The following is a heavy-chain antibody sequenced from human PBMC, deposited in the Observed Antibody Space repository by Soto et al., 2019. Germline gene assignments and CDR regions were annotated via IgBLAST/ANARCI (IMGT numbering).Heavy chain of an antibody. D-gene: IGHD6-13*01. J-gene: IGHJ4*02. CDR1: GGTFSSYS. CDR3: ATGISASGQLDY. CDR2: IIPILDIV. V-gene: IGHV1-69*02. Sequence: QVRLVQSGAEVKKPGSSVKVSCKASGGTFSSYSINWVRQAPGQGLEWMGRIIPILDIVNYAQKFQGRVTITADKSTGTAYAELNSLRSGDTAVYYCATGISASGQLDYWGQGTLVTVSS.